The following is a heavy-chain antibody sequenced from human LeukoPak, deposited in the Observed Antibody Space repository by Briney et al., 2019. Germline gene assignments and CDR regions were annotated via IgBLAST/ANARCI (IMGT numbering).Heavy chain of an antibody. Sequence: PSETLSLTCAVSGGSISSSSYFWGWLRLPPGKGLEWLGSISYSGSIYYNPSLKSRVTISVDTSKNQFSLRLSSVTAADTAMYYCARRITGTTSDSFDYWGQGTLVTVSS. V-gene: IGHV4-39*01. CDR1: GGSISSSSYF. D-gene: IGHD1-20*01. CDR3: ARRITGTTSDSFDY. J-gene: IGHJ4*02. CDR2: ISYSGSI.